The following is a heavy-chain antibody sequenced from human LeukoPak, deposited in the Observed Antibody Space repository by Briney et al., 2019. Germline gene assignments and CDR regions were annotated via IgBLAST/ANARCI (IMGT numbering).Heavy chain of an antibody. V-gene: IGHV5-51*01. CDR1: GYSFTSYW. CDR3: ARRGSLGGSYLDDAFDI. Sequence: GESLKISCKGSGYSFTSYWIGWVRQVPGKGLEWMGIIYPGDSDTRYSPSFQGQVTISADKSISTAYLQWSSLKASDTAMYYCARRGSLGGSYLDDAFDIWGQGTMVTVSS. CDR2: IYPGDSDT. D-gene: IGHD1-26*01. J-gene: IGHJ3*02.